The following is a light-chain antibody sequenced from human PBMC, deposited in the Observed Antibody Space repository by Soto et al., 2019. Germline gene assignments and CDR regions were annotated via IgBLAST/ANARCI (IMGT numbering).Light chain of an antibody. Sequence: EIVLTLSSGTLSLSPGKRATLACRASQSLSSNYLAWYQQKTGQAPRLVIYGVSSRATGVPVSFSGSLSGTDFTLTISRLETEDFAVYYCQQYVSAPITFGQGTRLEI. CDR3: QQYVSAPIT. CDR2: GVS. J-gene: IGKJ5*01. V-gene: IGKV3-20*01. CDR1: QSLSSNY.